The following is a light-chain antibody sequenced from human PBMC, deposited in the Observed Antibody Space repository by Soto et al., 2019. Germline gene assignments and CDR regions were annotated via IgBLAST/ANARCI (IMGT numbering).Light chain of an antibody. CDR3: QQRGDWPA. CDR2: GAS. J-gene: IGKJ1*01. V-gene: IGKV3D-20*02. CDR1: QSVSSSY. Sequence: NVFTQSPCTLSLSPGERDTLSCRASQSVSSSYLAWYQQKPGQAPRLLIYGASSRATGIPDRFSSSASGTTFTLTISSLEPEDFAIYYCQQRGDWPAFGQGAKVDIK.